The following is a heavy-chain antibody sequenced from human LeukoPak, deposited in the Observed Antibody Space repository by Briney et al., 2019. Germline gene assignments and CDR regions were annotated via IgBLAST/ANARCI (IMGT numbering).Heavy chain of an antibody. Sequence: GGSLRLSCAASGFTFSDYYMSWIRQAPGQGLEWVSYISSSGSPIYYADSVKGRFTISRDDAKNTLYLQVNNLRAEDTAVYYCARGPNSNWSGLDFWGQGTLLTVSS. CDR1: GFTFSDYY. V-gene: IGHV3-11*04. J-gene: IGHJ4*02. CDR2: ISSSGSPI. D-gene: IGHD6-6*01. CDR3: ARGPNSNWSGLDF.